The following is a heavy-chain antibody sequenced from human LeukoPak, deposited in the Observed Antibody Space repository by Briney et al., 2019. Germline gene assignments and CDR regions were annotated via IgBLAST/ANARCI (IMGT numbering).Heavy chain of an antibody. D-gene: IGHD5-12*01. CDR2: TYTSGST. CDR1: GGSISSYY. V-gene: IGHV4-4*09. Sequence: SETLSLTCTVSGGSISSYYWSWIRQPPGKGLEWIGYTYTSGSTNYNPSLKSRVTISVHTSKNQFSLNLRSLTAADTAVYYCARGGYSGYAFDRWGQGTRVTVSS. CDR3: ARGGYSGYAFDR. J-gene: IGHJ5*02.